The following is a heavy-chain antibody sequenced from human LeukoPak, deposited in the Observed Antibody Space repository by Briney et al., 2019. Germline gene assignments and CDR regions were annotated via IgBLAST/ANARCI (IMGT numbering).Heavy chain of an antibody. CDR1: GFTFSSYA. D-gene: IGHD2-2*01. Sequence: GGSLRLSCAASGFTFSSYALSWVRQAPGKRLEWVSAISGSGGSTYYADSVKGRFTISRDNSKNTLYLQMNSLRAEDTAVYYCAKGSPLSSTSTYYFDYWGQGTLVTVSS. V-gene: IGHV3-23*01. CDR2: ISGSGGST. J-gene: IGHJ4*02. CDR3: AKGSPLSSTSTYYFDY.